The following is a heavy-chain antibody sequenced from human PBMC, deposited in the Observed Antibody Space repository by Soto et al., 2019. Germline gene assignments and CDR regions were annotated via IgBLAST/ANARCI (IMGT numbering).Heavy chain of an antibody. D-gene: IGHD3-16*01. CDR2: ILPVFGSA. CDR3: ATGAPNLGALVDS. CDR1: GGAFGTHA. J-gene: IGHJ5*01. Sequence: QVHLVQSGAEVKKPGSSVKVSCRASGGAFGTHAISWVRQAPGQGLEWMGRILPVFGSANSAQKSKDRVRITADDYPGTAYLALTNLTSDDTAVYFCATGAPNLGALVDSWGPGTLVTVSS. V-gene: IGHV1-69*01.